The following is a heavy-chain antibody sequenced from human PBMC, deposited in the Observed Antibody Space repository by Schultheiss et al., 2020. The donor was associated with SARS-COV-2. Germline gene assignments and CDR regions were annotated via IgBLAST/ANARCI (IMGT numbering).Heavy chain of an antibody. J-gene: IGHJ6*02. V-gene: IGHV4-34*01. D-gene: IGHD2-2*01. CDR2: INHSGST. Sequence: SETLSLTCAVSGGSISSGGYSWSWIRQPPGKGLEWIGEINHSGSTNYNPSLKSRVTISVDTSKNQFSLKLSSVTAADTAVYYCARGRTNLVVPAAMAYYYYGMDVWGQGTTVTVSS. CDR3: ARGRTNLVVPAAMAYYYYGMDV. CDR1: GGSISSGGYS.